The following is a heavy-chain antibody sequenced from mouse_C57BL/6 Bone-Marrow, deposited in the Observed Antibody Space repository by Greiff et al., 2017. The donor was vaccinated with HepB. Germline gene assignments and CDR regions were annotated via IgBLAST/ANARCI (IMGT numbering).Heavy chain of an antibody. D-gene: IGHD2-4*01. Sequence: VQLQQSGPELVKPGASVKISCKASGYTFTDYYMNWVKQSHGKSLEWIGDINPNNGGTSYNQKFKGKATLTVDKSSSTAYMELRSLTSEDSAVYYCASDDYDDGLYFDYWGQGTTLTVSS. J-gene: IGHJ2*01. CDR2: INPNNGGT. V-gene: IGHV1-26*01. CDR1: GYTFTDYY. CDR3: ASDDYDDGLYFDY.